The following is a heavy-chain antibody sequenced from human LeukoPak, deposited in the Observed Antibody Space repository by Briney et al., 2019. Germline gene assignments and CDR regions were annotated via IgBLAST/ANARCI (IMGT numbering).Heavy chain of an antibody. CDR2: FDPEDGET. CDR1: GYTLTELS. J-gene: IGHJ5*02. Sequence: GASVKVSCKVSGYTLTELSMHWVRQAPGKGLEWMGGFDPEDGETIYAQKFQGRVTMTEDTSTDTAYMELSSLRSEDTAVYYCALRGGATRIPRYRDWFDPWGQGTLVTVSS. V-gene: IGHV1-24*01. D-gene: IGHD1-26*01. CDR3: ALRGGATRIPRYRDWFDP.